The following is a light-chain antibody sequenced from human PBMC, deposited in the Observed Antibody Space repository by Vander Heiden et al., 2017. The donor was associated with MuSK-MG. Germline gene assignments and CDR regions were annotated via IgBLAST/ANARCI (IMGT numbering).Light chain of an antibody. CDR3: QQRYSAPRYN. CDR1: ESISNK. Sequence: DIQMTQSPSSLSASVGDRVTFTCRASESISNKLNWYQHKSGKAPKLLIYAASTLHSGVPSRFSGSGSGTDFTLTISRLQPEDSATYYCQQRYSAPRYNFGLGTKLEIK. CDR2: AAS. J-gene: IGKJ2*01. V-gene: IGKV1-39*01.